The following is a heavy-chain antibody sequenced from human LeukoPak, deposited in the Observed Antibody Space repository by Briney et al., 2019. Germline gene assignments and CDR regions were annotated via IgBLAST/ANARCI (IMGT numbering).Heavy chain of an antibody. Sequence: GGSLRLSCAASGFTFSSYSMNWVRQAPGKGLEWVSSISTSSSYIYHADSVKGRFTISRDNSKNSLYLQMNSLRAEDTAVYYCARDLEDYGDYEVYYGMDVWGQGTTVTVSS. CDR2: ISTSSSYI. CDR3: ARDLEDYGDYEVYYGMDV. D-gene: IGHD4-17*01. V-gene: IGHV3-21*01. CDR1: GFTFSSYS. J-gene: IGHJ6*02.